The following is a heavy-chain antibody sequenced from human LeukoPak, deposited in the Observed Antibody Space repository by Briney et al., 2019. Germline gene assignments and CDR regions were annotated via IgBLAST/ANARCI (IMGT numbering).Heavy chain of an antibody. CDR2: FYNSGST. CDR3: ASGTHWLAFDY. D-gene: IGHD6-19*01. V-gene: IGHV4-59*08. J-gene: IGHJ4*02. CDR1: GGSISSYY. Sequence: SETLSLTCTVSGGSISSYYWTWIRQPPGKGLGWIGCFYNSGSTTYNPSLQSRVTISVDMSKSQVSLRLGSVAAADTAVYYCASGTHWLAFDYWGQGNLVTVSS.